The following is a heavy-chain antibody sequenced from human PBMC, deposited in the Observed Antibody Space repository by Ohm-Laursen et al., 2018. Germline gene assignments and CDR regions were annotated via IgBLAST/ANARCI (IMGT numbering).Heavy chain of an antibody. D-gene: IGHD6-13*01. Sequence: SLRLSCSASGFTVSSNYMSWVRQAPGKGLEWVSVIYSGGSTYYADSVKGRFTMSRDNSKNTLYLQMNSLRVEDTAVYHCAKDQMASSWSHDAFDMWGQGTMVTVSS. CDR1: GFTVSSNY. V-gene: IGHV3-53*01. CDR2: IYSGGST. CDR3: AKDQMASSWSHDAFDM. J-gene: IGHJ3*02.